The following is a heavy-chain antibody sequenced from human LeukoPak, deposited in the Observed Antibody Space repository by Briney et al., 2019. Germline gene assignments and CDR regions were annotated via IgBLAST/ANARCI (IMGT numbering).Heavy chain of an antibody. J-gene: IGHJ4*02. CDR3: ARGSTDPQFDY. Sequence: SGGSLRLSCAASGFTFSSYAMHWVRQAPGKGLEWVAVISYDGSNKYYADSVKGRFTISRDNSKNTLYLQMNSLRAEDTAVYYCARGSTDPQFDYWGQGTLVTVSS. CDR2: ISYDGSNK. D-gene: IGHD1-1*01. V-gene: IGHV3-30*04. CDR1: GFTFSSYA.